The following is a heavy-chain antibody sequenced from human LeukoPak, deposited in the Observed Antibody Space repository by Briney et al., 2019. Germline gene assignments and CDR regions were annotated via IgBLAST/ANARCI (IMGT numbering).Heavy chain of an antibody. J-gene: IGHJ4*02. V-gene: IGHV3-7*03. CDR3: ARGLYDILTGYHFDY. CDR2: IKQDGSEK. Sequence: GGSLRLSCAASGFTFSSYWMSWVRQAPGKGLEWVANIKQDGSEKYYVDSVKGRFTISRANAKNSLYLQMKSLRAEDTAVYYCARGLYDILTGYHFDYWGQGTLVTVSS. CDR1: GFTFSSYW. D-gene: IGHD3-9*01.